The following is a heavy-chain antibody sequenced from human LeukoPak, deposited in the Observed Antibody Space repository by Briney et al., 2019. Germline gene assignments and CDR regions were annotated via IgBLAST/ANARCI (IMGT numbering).Heavy chain of an antibody. V-gene: IGHV3-23*01. CDR2: VGPSGART. J-gene: IGHJ5*02. D-gene: IGHD2-2*01. CDR3: AKDRHAPGRYCSSTTCFPFDP. Sequence: GGFLRLSCAASGFTFSHHGMNWVRQAPGKGLEWVSGVGPSGARTYYADSVKGRFTVSRDNSKNMVFLQMNSLRAEDTAVYYCAKDRHAPGRYCSSTTCFPFDPWGQGTLVTVSS. CDR1: GFTFSHHG.